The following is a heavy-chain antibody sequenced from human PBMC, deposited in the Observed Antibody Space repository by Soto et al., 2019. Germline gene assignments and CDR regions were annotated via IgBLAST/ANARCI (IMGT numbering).Heavy chain of an antibody. CDR1: GFIFSDHY. CDR2: ITKSGSSA. D-gene: IGHD3-10*01. J-gene: IGHJ4*02. Sequence: GGPMRLSCAASGFIFSDHYMGWIRQAPGKGLEWLSYITKSGSSARYADSVNGRITISRDNTKNSLFLQMNSLRDEVTGIYYCVRGPHYGAWVDYFDNWGQGTLVTVS. CDR3: VRGPHYGAWVDYFDN. V-gene: IGHV3-11*01.